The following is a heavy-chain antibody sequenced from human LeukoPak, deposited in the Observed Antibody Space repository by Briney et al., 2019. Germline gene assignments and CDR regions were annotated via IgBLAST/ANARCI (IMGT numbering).Heavy chain of an antibody. CDR1: GFTFSSYG. CDR2: ISYDGSNK. J-gene: IGHJ4*02. V-gene: IGHV3-30*19. D-gene: IGHD3-10*01. CDR3: AKDRLTMVRGVIGSYDY. Sequence: GSLRLSCAASGFTFSSYGMHWVRQAPGKGLEWVAVISYDGSNKYYADSVKGRFTISRDNSKNTLYLQMNSLRAEDTAVYYCAKDRLTMVRGVIGSYDYWGQGTLVTVSS.